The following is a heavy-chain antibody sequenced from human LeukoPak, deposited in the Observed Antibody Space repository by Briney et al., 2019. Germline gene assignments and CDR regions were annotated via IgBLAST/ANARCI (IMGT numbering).Heavy chain of an antibody. V-gene: IGHV1-46*01. CDR3: ARAGWSSGWQFYFDY. CDR1: GYTFTSYY. CDR2: INPSGGST. J-gene: IGHJ4*02. Sequence: ASVKVSCKASGYTFTSYYMHWVRQAPGQGLEWMGIINPSGGSTSYAQKFQGRVTMTRDMSTSTVYMELSSLRSEDTAVYYCARAGWSSGWQFYFDYWGQGTLVTVSS. D-gene: IGHD6-19*01.